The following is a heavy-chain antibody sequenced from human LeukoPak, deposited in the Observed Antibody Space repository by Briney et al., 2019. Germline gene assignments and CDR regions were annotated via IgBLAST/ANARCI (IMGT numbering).Heavy chain of an antibody. Sequence: SVKVSCKASGGTFSSYAISWVRQAPGQGLEWMGGIIPIFGAANYAQKFQGRVTITADESTSTAYMELSSLRSEDTAVYYCARATVTTKGPFDYWGQGTLVTVSS. CDR2: IIPIFGAA. D-gene: IGHD4-11*01. J-gene: IGHJ4*02. CDR3: ARATVTTKGPFDY. V-gene: IGHV1-69*13. CDR1: GGTFSSYA.